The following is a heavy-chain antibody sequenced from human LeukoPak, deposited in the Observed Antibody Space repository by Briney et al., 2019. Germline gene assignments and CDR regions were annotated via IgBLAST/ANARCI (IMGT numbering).Heavy chain of an antibody. D-gene: IGHD1-26*01. CDR1: GFTFDDYA. CDR3: ARDSLVGSTTPVFDY. CDR2: ISWNSGSI. V-gene: IGHV3-9*01. J-gene: IGHJ4*02. Sequence: GGSLRLSCAASGFTFDDYAMHWVRHVPGKGLEWVSGISWNSGSIGYADSVKGRFTISRDNAKNSLYLQMDSLRAEDTAVYYCARDSLVGSTTPVFDYWGQGTLVTVSS.